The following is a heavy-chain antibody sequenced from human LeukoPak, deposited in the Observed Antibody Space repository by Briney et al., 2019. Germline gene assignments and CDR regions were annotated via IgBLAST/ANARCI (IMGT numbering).Heavy chain of an antibody. D-gene: IGHD3-3*01. CDR3: AREVTYYDFWSGSNFDY. Sequence: SETLSLTXTVSGGSISSGSYYWSWIRQPAGKGLEWIGRIYTSGSTNYNPSLKSRVTISVDTSKNQFSLKLSSVTAADTAVYYCAREVTYYDFWSGSNFDYWGQGTLVTVSS. CDR1: GGSISSGSYY. J-gene: IGHJ4*02. V-gene: IGHV4-61*02. CDR2: IYTSGST.